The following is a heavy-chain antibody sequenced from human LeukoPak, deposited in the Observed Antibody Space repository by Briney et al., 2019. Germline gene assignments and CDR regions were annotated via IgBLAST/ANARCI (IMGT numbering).Heavy chain of an antibody. CDR2: MNPNSGNT. J-gene: IGHJ4*02. CDR3: ARGIGSTTVTTLEYYFDC. Sequence: ASVKVSCKAPGYTFTSYDINWVRQATGQGLEWMGWMNPNSGNTGYAQKFQGRVTMTRNTSISTAYMELSSLRSEDTAVYYCARGIGSTTVTTLEYYFDCWGQGTLVTVSS. CDR1: GYTFTSYD. V-gene: IGHV1-8*01. D-gene: IGHD4-17*01.